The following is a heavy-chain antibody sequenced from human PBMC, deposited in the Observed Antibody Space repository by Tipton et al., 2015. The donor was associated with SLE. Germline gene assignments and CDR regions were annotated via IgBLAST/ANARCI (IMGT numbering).Heavy chain of an antibody. J-gene: IGHJ4*02. CDR2: ISSSGSTI. D-gene: IGHD5-18*01. V-gene: IGHV3-48*01. CDR3: AKVDRTNMVTSFDY. Sequence: SLRLSCAASGFSFSSHSMNWVRQAPGKGLEWVSYISSSGSTIYYADSVKGRFTISRDNAKNSLYLQMNSLRAEDTAVYYCAKVDRTNMVTSFDYWGQGTLVPVSS. CDR1: GFSFSSHS.